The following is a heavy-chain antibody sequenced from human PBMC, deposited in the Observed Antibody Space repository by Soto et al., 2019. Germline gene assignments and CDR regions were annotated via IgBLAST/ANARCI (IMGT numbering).Heavy chain of an antibody. J-gene: IGHJ4*02. CDR2: IYYSGST. CDR1: GGSISSGGYY. D-gene: IGHD5-12*01. CDR3: ARVARYSGYDYFDY. V-gene: IGHV4-31*03. Sequence: PSETLSLTCTVSGGSISSGGYYWSWIRQHPGKGLEWIGYIYYSGSTYYNPSLKSRVTISVDTSKNQFSLKLSSVTAADTAVYYCARVARYSGYDYFDYWGQGTLVTVSS.